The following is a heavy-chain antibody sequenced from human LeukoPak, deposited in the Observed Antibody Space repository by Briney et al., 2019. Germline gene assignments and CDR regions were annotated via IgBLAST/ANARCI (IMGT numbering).Heavy chain of an antibody. J-gene: IGHJ4*02. D-gene: IGHD3-22*01. CDR1: GGTFSSYA. CDR2: IIPIFGTA. Sequence: SVKVSGKASGGTFSSYAISWVRQAPGQGLEWMGGIIPIFGTANYAQKFQGRVTITTDESTSTAYMELSSLRSEDTAVYYCARVLVRHDQDYYDSSGYQYYFDYWGQGTLVTVSS. V-gene: IGHV1-69*05. CDR3: ARVLVRHDQDYYDSSGYQYYFDY.